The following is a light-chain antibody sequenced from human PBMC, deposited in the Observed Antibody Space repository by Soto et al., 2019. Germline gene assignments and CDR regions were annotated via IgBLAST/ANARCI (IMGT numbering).Light chain of an antibody. J-gene: IGKJ4*01. V-gene: IGKV1-9*01. Sequence: DIQLTQSPSFLSASVGDRVTITCRASQGISSYLAWYQQKPGNAPKLLIYAASTLQSGVPSRFSGSGSGTEFTLTISSLQPEDFATYYCQHLNSYPSLTFGGGTKVEIK. CDR3: QHLNSYPSLT. CDR1: QGISSY. CDR2: AAS.